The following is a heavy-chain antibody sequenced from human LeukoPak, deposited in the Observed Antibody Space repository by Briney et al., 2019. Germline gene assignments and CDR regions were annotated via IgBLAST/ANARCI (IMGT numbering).Heavy chain of an antibody. Sequence: GGSLRLSCAASGFTFSSYSMNWVRQAPGKGLEWVSSISSSSYIYYADSVKGRFTISRDNSKNTLYLQMNSLRVEDTAVYYCASRGSFQLSDYWGQGTLVTVSS. J-gene: IGHJ4*02. V-gene: IGHV3-21*04. CDR3: ASRGSFQLSDY. CDR2: ISSSSYI. CDR1: GFTFSSYS. D-gene: IGHD3-16*02.